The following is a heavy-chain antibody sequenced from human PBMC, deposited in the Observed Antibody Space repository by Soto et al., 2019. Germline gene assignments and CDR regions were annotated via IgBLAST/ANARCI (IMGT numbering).Heavy chain of an antibody. D-gene: IGHD3-22*01. CDR1: GGTFRSYA. Sequence: QVQLVQSGAEVKKPGSSVKVSCKASGGTFRSYAISWVRQAPGQGLEWMGGIIPIFGTANYAQKFQGRVTITADESTRTAYMELSSRRSEDTAVYYCARTAYYDSSGYPSGNFDDWVQGALVTVFS. CDR2: IIPIFGTA. V-gene: IGHV1-69*01. J-gene: IGHJ4*02. CDR3: ARTAYYDSSGYPSGNFDD.